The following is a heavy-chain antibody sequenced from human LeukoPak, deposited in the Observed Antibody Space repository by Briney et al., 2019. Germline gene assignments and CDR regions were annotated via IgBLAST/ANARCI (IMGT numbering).Heavy chain of an antibody. D-gene: IGHD6-19*01. CDR1: GFTFSSYA. CDR3: ARDGAVAVFGPLTYGRNDAFDI. CDR2: ISSSSSYI. J-gene: IGHJ3*02. Sequence: NSGGSLRPSCAASGFTFSSYAMSWVRQAPGKGLEWVSSISSSSSYIYYADSVKGRFTISRDNAKNSLYLQMNSLRAEDTAVYYCARDGAVAVFGPLTYGRNDAFDIWGQGTMVTVSS. V-gene: IGHV3-21*01.